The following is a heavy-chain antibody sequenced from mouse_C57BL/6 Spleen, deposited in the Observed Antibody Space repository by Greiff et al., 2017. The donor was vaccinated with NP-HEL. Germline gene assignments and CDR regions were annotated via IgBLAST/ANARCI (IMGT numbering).Heavy chain of an antibody. J-gene: IGHJ2*01. Sequence: DVKLVESGGGLVKPGGSLKLSCAASGFTFSSYAMSWVRQTPEQRLEWVATISDGGSYTYYPDNVKGRFTISRDNAKNNLYLQMSHLKSEDTAMYYCARDYSNLNYFDYWGQGTTLTVSS. D-gene: IGHD2-5*01. CDR3: ARDYSNLNYFDY. V-gene: IGHV5-4*01. CDR1: GFTFSSYA. CDR2: ISDGGSYT.